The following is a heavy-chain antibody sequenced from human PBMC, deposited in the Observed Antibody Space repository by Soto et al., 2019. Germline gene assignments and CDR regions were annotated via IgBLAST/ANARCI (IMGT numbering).Heavy chain of an antibody. V-gene: IGHV4-31*03. J-gene: IGHJ4*02. CDR1: CDSSGDYH. Sequence: SESLSLTCTVSCDSSGDYHWSWIRQLPGKGLEWIGCVHYGGGTIYNPSLRSRVIVSEDTSKNQFFLKLTSVTAADTAVYYCARDPRDGLGHFDYWGLGILVTVSS. CDR3: ARDPRDGLGHFDY. CDR2: VHYGGGT.